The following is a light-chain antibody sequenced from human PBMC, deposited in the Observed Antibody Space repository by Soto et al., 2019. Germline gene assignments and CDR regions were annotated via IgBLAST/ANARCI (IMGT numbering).Light chain of an antibody. CDR2: DAS. CDR1: QRVSSF. CDR3: QQRSNWPPIT. J-gene: IGKJ5*01. Sequence: EVMVCQSPTTLSLSTGENATHSCRARQRVSSFLAWYQQKPGQAPRLLIYDASNRATGIPARFSGSGSGTDFTLTISSLEPEDFAVYYCQQRSNWPPITFGQGTRLEIK. V-gene: IGKV3-11*01.